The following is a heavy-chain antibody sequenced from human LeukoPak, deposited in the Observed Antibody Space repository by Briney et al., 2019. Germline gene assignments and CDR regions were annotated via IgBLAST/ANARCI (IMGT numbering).Heavy chain of an antibody. CDR2: IYASGST. D-gene: IGHD3-22*01. CDR1: GGPISNYY. CDR3: ARDRVNYYDSSPFDY. Sequence: SETLSLTCTVSGGPISNYYWNWIRQPAGKGLEWIGHIYASGSTNYNPSLKSRVTMSVDASKNQFSLKLSSVTAADTAVYYCARDRVNYYDSSPFDYWGQGSLVTVSS. V-gene: IGHV4-4*07. J-gene: IGHJ4*02.